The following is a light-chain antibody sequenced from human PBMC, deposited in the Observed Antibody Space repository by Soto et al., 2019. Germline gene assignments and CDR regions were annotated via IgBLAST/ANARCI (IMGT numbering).Light chain of an antibody. CDR2: AAS. CDR3: QKYNSAPYT. Sequence: DIQMTQDPSSLSAYVGDRVTITCRASQGFSNYLAWYQQKPGKVPKLVIYAASTLQSGVPSRFSGSVTGTYFTPTISSLQPEDVATYYCQKYNSAPYTFGQRTKLEIK. J-gene: IGKJ2*01. CDR1: QGFSNY. V-gene: IGKV1-27*01.